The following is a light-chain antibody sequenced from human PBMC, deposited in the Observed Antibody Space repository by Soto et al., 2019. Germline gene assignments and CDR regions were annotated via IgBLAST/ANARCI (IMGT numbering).Light chain of an antibody. Sequence: NFMLTQPHSVSESPGKTVTITCTRSSGPIASDYVQWFQQRPGSAPTTVIYVNNRRPSGVPDRFSGSIDSSSNSASLTISGLKTEYESDYFCQTYGSSGVVFGGGTKLTVL. CDR2: VNN. J-gene: IGLJ2*01. V-gene: IGLV6-57*04. CDR1: SGPIASDY. CDR3: QTYGSSGVV.